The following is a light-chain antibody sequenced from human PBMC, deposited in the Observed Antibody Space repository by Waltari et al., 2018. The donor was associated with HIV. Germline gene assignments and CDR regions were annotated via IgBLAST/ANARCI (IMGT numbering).Light chain of an antibody. CDR2: DVN. J-gene: IGLJ3*02. V-gene: IGLV2-11*01. CDR3: CSYAGSPPWV. CDR1: PSAVGGYNY. Sequence: YALTQPRSVSGSPGPSVTISCTGTPSAVGGYNYVPWYPQHPGKAPKLMSYDVNTRPSGVPDRYSGSKSGNTASLTISGLQAEDEANYYCCSYAGSPPWVFGGGTKLTVL.